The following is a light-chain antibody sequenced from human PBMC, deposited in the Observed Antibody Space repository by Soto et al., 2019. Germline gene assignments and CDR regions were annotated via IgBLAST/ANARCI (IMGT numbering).Light chain of an antibody. J-gene: IGKJ2*01. CDR2: ASF. Sequence: DIQMTQSPSSLSASVGDRVTITCRASQRITNYLNWYQQKLGKAPNLLIYASFNLQSGVPSRFSGSGFGTDFTLTISNLQPEDFATYYCQQSYSSPYTFGQGTKLEI. V-gene: IGKV1-39*01. CDR3: QQSYSSPYT. CDR1: QRITNY.